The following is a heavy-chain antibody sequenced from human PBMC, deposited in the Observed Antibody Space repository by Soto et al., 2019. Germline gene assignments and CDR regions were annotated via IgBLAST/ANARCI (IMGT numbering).Heavy chain of an antibody. CDR1: GFTFDDYT. CDR2: ISWSGNNV. CDR3: VKGLNIDYNSAWFYFDY. V-gene: IGHV3-9*01. J-gene: IGHJ4*02. Sequence: PGGSLRLSCAASGFTFDDYTMHWVRQTPGKGLEWVSSISWSGNNVDYRDSVKGRFTISRDNAKNSLYLHMNSLRVEDTALYYWVKGLNIDYNSAWFYFDYWGQGTVVTVSS. D-gene: IGHD6-19*01.